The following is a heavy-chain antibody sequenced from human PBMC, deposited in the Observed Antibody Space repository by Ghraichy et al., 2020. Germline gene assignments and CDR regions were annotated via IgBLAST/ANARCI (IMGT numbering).Heavy chain of an antibody. CDR1: GATFSSYA. V-gene: IGHV1-69*13. J-gene: IGHJ6*02. D-gene: IGHD6-6*01. Sequence: SVKVSCKASGATFSSYAISWVRQAPGQGLEWMGGIIPIFGTANYAQKFQGRVTITADESTSTAYMELSSLRSEDTAVYYCARDRRSSSRVDYYGMDVWGQGTTVTVAS. CDR2: IIPIFGTA. CDR3: ARDRRSSSRVDYYGMDV.